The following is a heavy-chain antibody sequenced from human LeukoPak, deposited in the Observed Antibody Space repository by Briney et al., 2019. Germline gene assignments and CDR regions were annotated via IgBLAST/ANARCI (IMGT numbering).Heavy chain of an antibody. CDR3: ARGSITMIVVVIAGFDP. D-gene: IGHD3-22*01. Sequence: ASVKVSCKASGYTFTSYYMHWVRQAPGQGLEWMGIINPSGGSTSYAQKFQGRVTMTRDTSTSTVYMELSGLRSEDTAVYYCARGSITMIVVVIAGFDPWGQGTLVTVSS. V-gene: IGHV1-46*01. J-gene: IGHJ5*02. CDR2: INPSGGST. CDR1: GYTFTSYY.